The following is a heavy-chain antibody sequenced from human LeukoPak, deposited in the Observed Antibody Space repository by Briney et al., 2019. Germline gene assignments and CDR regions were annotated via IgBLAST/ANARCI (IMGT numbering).Heavy chain of an antibody. CDR1: GFTYSSYA. Sequence: PGGALRLSRPACGFTYSSYAMHWVRQAAAKGLVGVAVILYDGSNKYYADAVKGRFNIARDNSKNTLYLQMNSLRAEDTAVYYCARVGEMATIRDAFDNWGQGTMVTVSS. J-gene: IGHJ3*02. V-gene: IGHV3-30-3*01. CDR3: ARVGEMATIRDAFDN. CDR2: ILYDGSNK. D-gene: IGHD5-24*01.